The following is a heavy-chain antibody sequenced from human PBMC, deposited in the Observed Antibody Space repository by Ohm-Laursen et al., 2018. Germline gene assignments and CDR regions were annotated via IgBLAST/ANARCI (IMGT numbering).Heavy chain of an antibody. D-gene: IGHD6-19*01. CDR2: FYSGGST. J-gene: IGHJ4*02. CDR3: ARDSSSGWYHAY. Sequence: GSLRLSCAASGFTVSGNYMSWVRQAPGKGLEWVSVFYSGGSTYYADSVKDRFTISRDNSQNTLYLQMNSLRAEDTAVYYCARDSSSGWYHAYWGQGTLVTVSS. V-gene: IGHV3-66*01. CDR1: GFTVSGNY.